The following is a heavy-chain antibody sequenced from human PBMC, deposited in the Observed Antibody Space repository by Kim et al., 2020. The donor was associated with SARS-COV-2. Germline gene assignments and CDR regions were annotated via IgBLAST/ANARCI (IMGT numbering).Heavy chain of an antibody. CDR1: GFTFSDYY. Sequence: GGSLRLSCAASGFTFSDYYMSWIRQAPGKGLEWVSYISSSSSDTKYADSVKGRFTISRDNAKNLLYLQMNSLRAEDTAVYYCARDRVSYCSGGRCYSLWGQGDLVTVSS. CDR3: ARDRVSYCSGGRCYSL. CDR2: ISSSSSDT. V-gene: IGHV3-11*06. D-gene: IGHD2-15*01. J-gene: IGHJ4*02.